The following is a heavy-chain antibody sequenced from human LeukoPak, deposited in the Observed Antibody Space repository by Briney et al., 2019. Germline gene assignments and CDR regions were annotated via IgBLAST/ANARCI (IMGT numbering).Heavy chain of an antibody. CDR1: GFTFSNAW. D-gene: IGHD4-17*01. CDR2: IKSKTDGGTT. CDR3: TTTGNDYGDYEETETDY. J-gene: IGHJ4*02. V-gene: IGHV3-15*01. Sequence: GGSLRLSCAASGFTFSNAWMSWVRQAPGKGLEWVGRIKSKTDGGTTDYAAPVKGRFTISRDDSKNTLYLQMNSLKTEDTAVYYCTTTGNDYGDYEETETDYWGQGTLVTVSS.